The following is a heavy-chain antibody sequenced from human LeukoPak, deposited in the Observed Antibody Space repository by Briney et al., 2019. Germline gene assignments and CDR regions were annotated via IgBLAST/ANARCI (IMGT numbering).Heavy chain of an antibody. Sequence: GGSLRLSCVASGFTVSSNYMSWVRQAPGKGLEWVSVIYSGGSTHYADSVKGRFTISRDNSKNTLCLQMNSLRAEDTAVYYCARDVRIAAAGDDYWGQGTLVTVSS. J-gene: IGHJ4*02. CDR3: ARDVRIAAAGDDY. V-gene: IGHV3-66*01. D-gene: IGHD6-13*01. CDR1: GFTVSSNY. CDR2: IYSGGST.